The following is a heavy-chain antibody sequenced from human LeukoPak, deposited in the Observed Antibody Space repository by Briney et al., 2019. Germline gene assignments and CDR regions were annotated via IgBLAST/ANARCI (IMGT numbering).Heavy chain of an antibody. J-gene: IGHJ5*02. CDR2: ISGYNGHT. Sequence: ASVKVSSKASGYTFSNYGISWVRQAPGQGLEWMGWISGYNGHTNYAQNLQGRVTMTTDTSTSTTYMELGSLRSDDTAVYYCARDKNSSTWYWFDPWGQGTLVTVSS. CDR1: GYTFSNYG. D-gene: IGHD6-13*01. CDR3: ARDKNSSTWYWFDP. V-gene: IGHV1-18*01.